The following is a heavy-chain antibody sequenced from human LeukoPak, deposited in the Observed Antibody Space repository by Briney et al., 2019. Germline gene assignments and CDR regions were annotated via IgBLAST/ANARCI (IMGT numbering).Heavy chain of an antibody. CDR3: ARGQNKCLGH. CDR2: INPTGGGT. J-gene: IGHJ4*02. Sequence: ASVTVSFTASGYTFTNYFMHWVRQVPGQGLEWMGVINPTGGGTTYAQRFQGRVTMTRDTSTSTVHMELSSLRSEDTAVYYCARGQNKCLGHWGQGTLVTVSS. D-gene: IGHD2/OR15-2a*01. CDR1: GYTFTNYF. V-gene: IGHV1-46*01.